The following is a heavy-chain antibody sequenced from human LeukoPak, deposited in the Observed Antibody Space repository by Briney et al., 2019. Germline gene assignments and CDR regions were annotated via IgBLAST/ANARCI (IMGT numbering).Heavy chain of an antibody. D-gene: IGHD3-10*01. J-gene: IGHJ5*02. CDR3: TRALGTMVRGAPFDP. Sequence: GGSLRLSCTASGFTFGDCAMSWVRQAPGKGLEWVGFIRSKAYGGTTEYAASVKGRFTISRDDSKSIAYLQMNSLKTEDTAVYYCTRALGTMVRGAPFDPWGQGTLVTVSS. V-gene: IGHV3-49*04. CDR1: GFTFGDCA. CDR2: IRSKAYGGTT.